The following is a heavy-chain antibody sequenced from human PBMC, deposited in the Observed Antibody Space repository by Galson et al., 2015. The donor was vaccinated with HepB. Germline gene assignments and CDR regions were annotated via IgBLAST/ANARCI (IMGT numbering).Heavy chain of an antibody. Sequence: SVKVSCKASGYTFTSYAMNWVRQAPGQGLEWMGWINTNTGNPTYAQGFAGRFVFSLDTSVSTAYLQISSLKAEDTAVYYCARESHYYDSSGPTPWFDPWGQGTLVTVSS. V-gene: IGHV7-4-1*02. CDR2: INTNTGNP. CDR3: ARESHYYDSSGPTPWFDP. CDR1: GYTFTSYA. D-gene: IGHD3-22*01. J-gene: IGHJ5*02.